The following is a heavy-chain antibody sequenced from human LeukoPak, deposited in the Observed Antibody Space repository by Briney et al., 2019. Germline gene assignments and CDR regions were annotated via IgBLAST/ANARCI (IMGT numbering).Heavy chain of an antibody. V-gene: IGHV3-33*01. Sequence: PGRSLRLSCAASGFTFSSYGMHWVRQAPGKGPEWVAVIWYDGNNKYYADSVKGRFTISRDNSKNTLYLQMNSLRAEDTAVYYCARHAVGGKWLQFYYFNYWGQGSLVTVSS. CDR1: GFTFSSYG. J-gene: IGHJ4*02. CDR2: IWYDGNNK. D-gene: IGHD5-24*01. CDR3: ARHAVGGKWLQFYYFNY.